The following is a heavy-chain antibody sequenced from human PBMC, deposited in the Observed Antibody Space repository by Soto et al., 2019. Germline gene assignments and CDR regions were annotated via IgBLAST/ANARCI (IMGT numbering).Heavy chain of an antibody. CDR2: INPSGGST. CDR1: GYTFTIYY. D-gene: IGHD3-22*01. J-gene: IGHJ1*01. V-gene: IGHV1-46*03. Sequence: GASVKVSCKASGYTFTIYYMHWVRQAPGQGLEWMGIINPSGGSTSYAQKFQGRVTMTRDTSTSTVYMELSSLRSEDTAVYYCARVHYYDSSGQNGEGSFQHWGQGTLVTVSS. CDR3: ARVHYYDSSGQNGEGSFQH.